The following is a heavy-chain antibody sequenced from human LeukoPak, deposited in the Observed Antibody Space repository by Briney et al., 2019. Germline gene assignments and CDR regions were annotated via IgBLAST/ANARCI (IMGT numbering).Heavy chain of an antibody. D-gene: IGHD6-19*01. J-gene: IGHJ4*02. Sequence: GRSLRLSCAASGFTFSSYGMHWVRQAPGKGLEWVAVISYDGSNKYYADSVKGRFTISRDNSKNTLYLQMNSLRAEDTAVYYCAKESERLATVSNFDYWGQGTLVTVSS. CDR3: AKESERLATVSNFDY. CDR2: ISYDGSNK. V-gene: IGHV3-30*18. CDR1: GFTFSSYG.